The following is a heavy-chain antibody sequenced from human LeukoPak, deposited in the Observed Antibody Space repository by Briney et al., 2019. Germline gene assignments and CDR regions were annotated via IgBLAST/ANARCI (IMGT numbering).Heavy chain of an antibody. CDR3: ARGADIVVVVAAISL. D-gene: IGHD2-15*01. V-gene: IGHV3-30*01. J-gene: IGHJ4*02. Sequence: PGRSLRLSCAASGFTFSSYAMHWVRQAPGKGLEWVAVISYDGSNKYYADSVKGRFTISRDNSKNTLYLQVNSLRAEDTAVYYCARGADIVVVVAAISLWGQGTLVTVSS. CDR2: ISYDGSNK. CDR1: GFTFSSYA.